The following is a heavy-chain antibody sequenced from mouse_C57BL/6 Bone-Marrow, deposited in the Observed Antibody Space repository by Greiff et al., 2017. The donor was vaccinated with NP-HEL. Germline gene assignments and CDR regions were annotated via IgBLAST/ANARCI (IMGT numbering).Heavy chain of an antibody. Sequence: EVQLQQSGPELVKPGASVKISCKASGYTFTDYYMNWVKQSHGKSLEWIGDINPNNGGTSYNQKFKGKATLTVDKSSSTAYMELRSLTSEDSTVYYCARAGYWGRGTTLTVSS. CDR3: ARAGY. V-gene: IGHV1-26*01. CDR2: INPNNGGT. CDR1: GYTFTDYY. J-gene: IGHJ2*01.